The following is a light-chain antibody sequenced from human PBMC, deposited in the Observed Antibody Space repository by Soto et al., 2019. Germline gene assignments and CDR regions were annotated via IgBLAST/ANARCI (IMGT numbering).Light chain of an antibody. J-gene: IGLJ1*01. Sequence: SVLTQPPSASGTPGQRVTISCSGSSSNIGSNTVNWYQQLPGTAPKLLIYSNNQRPSGVPDRFSGSKSGTSASLAIRGLQSEDEADYYCAAWDDSLNGVFGTGTKVSVL. CDR2: SNN. CDR1: SSNIGSNT. V-gene: IGLV1-44*01. CDR3: AAWDDSLNGV.